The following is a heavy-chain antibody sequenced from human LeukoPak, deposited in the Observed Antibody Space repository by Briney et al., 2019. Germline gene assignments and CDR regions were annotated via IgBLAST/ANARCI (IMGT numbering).Heavy chain of an antibody. D-gene: IGHD5-18*01. CDR2: ISSSGSSI. CDR1: GFTFSSYA. J-gene: IGHJ3*02. Sequence: GVSLRLSCAASGFTFSSYAMNWVRQAPGKGLEWVSYISSSGSSIYYADSVKGRFTISRDNAKNSLYLQMNSLRAEDTAVYYCAREASGYSYGLDAFDIWGQGTMVTVSS. V-gene: IGHV3-48*03. CDR3: AREASGYSYGLDAFDI.